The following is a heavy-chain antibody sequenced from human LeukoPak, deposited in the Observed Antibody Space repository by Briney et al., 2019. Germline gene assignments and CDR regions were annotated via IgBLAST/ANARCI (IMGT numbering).Heavy chain of an antibody. J-gene: IGHJ5*02. CDR2: IYYSGST. CDR3: AREGTAGTNLNWFDP. D-gene: IGHD1-1*01. V-gene: IGHV4-59*01. Sequence: PSETLSLTSTVSGGSISSYYWSWIRQPPGKGLEWIGYIYYSGSTNYNPSLKSRVTISVDTSKNQFSLKLSSVTAADTAVYYCAREGTAGTNLNWFDPWGQGTLVTVSS. CDR1: GGSISSYY.